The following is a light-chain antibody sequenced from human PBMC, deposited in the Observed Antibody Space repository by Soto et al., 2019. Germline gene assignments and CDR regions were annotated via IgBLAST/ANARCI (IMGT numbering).Light chain of an antibody. CDR1: QSISSW. CDR2: EAS. V-gene: IGKV1-5*03. Sequence: DIQMTQSPSTLSASVGDRVTITCRASQSISSWLAWYQQKPGKAPELLIYEASTLESGVPSRFSDSGSGTEFTLNNSSLQPDDFASYYCQQYNSYPTWTFGQGTKVEMK. J-gene: IGKJ1*01. CDR3: QQYNSYPTWT.